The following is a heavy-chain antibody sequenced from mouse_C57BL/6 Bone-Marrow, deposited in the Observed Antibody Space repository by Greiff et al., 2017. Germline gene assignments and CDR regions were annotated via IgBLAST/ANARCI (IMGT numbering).Heavy chain of an antibody. CDR1: GFTFSDYY. V-gene: IGHV5-12*01. CDR3: ARPPHCSSPAGVAY. J-gene: IGHJ3*01. Sequence: EVKLQESGGGLVQPGGSLKLSCAASGFTFSDYYMSWVRQTPEKRLEWVAYISNGGGSTYYPDSVKGRFTISRDNAKNTLYLQMSRLKSEDTAMYYCARPPHCSSPAGVAYWGQGTLVTVSA. D-gene: IGHD1-1*01. CDR2: ISNGGGST.